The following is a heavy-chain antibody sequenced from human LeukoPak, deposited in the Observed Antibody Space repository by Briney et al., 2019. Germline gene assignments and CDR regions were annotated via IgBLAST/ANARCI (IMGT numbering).Heavy chain of an antibody. Sequence: GGSLRLSCAASGFTFSNYAMMWVRQAPGKGLEWVSSITGGGDTYYVDSVKGRFTVSRDNSKNTLYLQINSLTADNTALYYCAKGKAAGAVDWFDPWGQGTLVTVSS. V-gene: IGHV3-23*01. CDR2: ITGGGDT. J-gene: IGHJ5*02. CDR3: AKGKAAGAVDWFDP. CDR1: GFTFSNYA. D-gene: IGHD6-13*01.